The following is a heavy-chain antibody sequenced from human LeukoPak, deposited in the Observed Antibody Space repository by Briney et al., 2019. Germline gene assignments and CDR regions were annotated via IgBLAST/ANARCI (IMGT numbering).Heavy chain of an antibody. Sequence: PGGSLRLSCAASGFTLSNYAMSWVRQAPGKGLEWVSTMSGSGGSTYYSDSVKGRFTLSRDNSKNTLYLQMNSLRAEDTAVYYCAKDRDWYYFDYWGQGTLVTVSS. CDR1: GFTLSNYA. D-gene: IGHD5-24*01. J-gene: IGHJ4*02. V-gene: IGHV3-23*01. CDR3: AKDRDWYYFDY. CDR2: MSGSGGST.